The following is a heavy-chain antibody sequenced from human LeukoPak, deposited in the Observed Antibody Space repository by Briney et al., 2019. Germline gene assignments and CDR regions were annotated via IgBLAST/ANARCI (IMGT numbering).Heavy chain of an antibody. V-gene: IGHV4-39*07. CDR1: GGSISSSSYY. CDR3: ATRSYNLPAAIFDY. J-gene: IGHJ4*02. Sequence: PSETLSLTCTVSGGSISSSSYYWGWIRQPPGKGLEWIGSIYYSGSTYYNPSLKSRVTISVDTSKNQFSLKLSSVTAADTAVYYCATRSYNLPAAIFDYWGQGTQVTVSS. CDR2: IYYSGST. D-gene: IGHD2-2*01.